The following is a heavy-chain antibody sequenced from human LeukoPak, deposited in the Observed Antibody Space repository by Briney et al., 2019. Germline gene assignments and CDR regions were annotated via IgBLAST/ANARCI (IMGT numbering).Heavy chain of an antibody. D-gene: IGHD3-3*01. V-gene: IGHV4-59*01. Sequence: SETLSLTCTVSGGSISSYYWSWLRQPPGKGLEWIGYIYYSGSTNYNPSLTSRVTISVDTSKNQFSLKLSSVTAADTAVYYCARTVLDFWSGYYGDYYYYYMDVWGKGTTVTVSS. CDR3: ARTVLDFWSGYYGDYYYYYMDV. J-gene: IGHJ6*03. CDR1: GGSISSYY. CDR2: IYYSGST.